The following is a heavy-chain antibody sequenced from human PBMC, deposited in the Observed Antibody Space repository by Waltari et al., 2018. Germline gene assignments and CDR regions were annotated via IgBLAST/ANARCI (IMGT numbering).Heavy chain of an antibody. V-gene: IGHV4-39*01. Sequence: QLQLQESGPGLVKPSETLSLTCTVSGGSISSSSYYWGWIRQPPGKGLEWIGSIYYSGSTYYNPSLKSRVTISVDKSKNQFSLKLSSVTAADTAVYYCARVMVRGVSFRLYYYYYMDVWGKGTTVTVSS. D-gene: IGHD3-10*01. CDR1: GGSISSSSYY. J-gene: IGHJ6*03. CDR3: ARVMVRGVSFRLYYYYYMDV. CDR2: IYYSGST.